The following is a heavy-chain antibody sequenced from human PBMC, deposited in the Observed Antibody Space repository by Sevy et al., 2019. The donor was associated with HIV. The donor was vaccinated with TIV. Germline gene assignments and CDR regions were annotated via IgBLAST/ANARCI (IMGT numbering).Heavy chain of an antibody. CDR3: AKTHAKDIVVVPAATSRDY. CDR2: ISGSGGST. D-gene: IGHD2-2*01. Sequence: GGSLRLSCAASGFTFSSYAMSWVRQAPGKGLEWVSAISGSGGSTYYADSVKGRFTISRGNSKNTLYLQMNSLRAEDTAVYYCAKTHAKDIVVVPAATSRDYWGQGTLVTVSS. V-gene: IGHV3-23*01. CDR1: GFTFSSYA. J-gene: IGHJ4*02.